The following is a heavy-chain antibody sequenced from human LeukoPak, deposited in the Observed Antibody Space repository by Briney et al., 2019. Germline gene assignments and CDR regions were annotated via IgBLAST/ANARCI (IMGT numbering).Heavy chain of an antibody. D-gene: IGHD3/OR15-3a*01. CDR2: IYPADSDT. V-gene: IGHV5-51*01. CDR1: GYSFTSYW. J-gene: IGHJ4*02. Sequence: PGESLKISCKGSGYSFTSYWIGWVRQMPEKGLEWMGIIYPADSDTRYNPSFQGQVTISADKSISTAYLQWSSLKASDTAMYYCARSLSLGSDFWTGFDYWGQGTLVTVSS. CDR3: ARSLSLGSDFWTGFDY.